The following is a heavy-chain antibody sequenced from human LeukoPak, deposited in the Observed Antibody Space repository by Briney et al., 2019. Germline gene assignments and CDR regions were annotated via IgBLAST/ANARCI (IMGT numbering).Heavy chain of an antibody. D-gene: IGHD6-13*01. V-gene: IGHV5-51*01. J-gene: IGHJ4*02. CDR2: IYPGDSDT. CDR1: GYSFTNYW. CDR3: ASSKSSSWYPFYFDF. Sequence: GESLKISWKDSGYSFTNYWIGWVRQMPGKGLEWMGIIYPGDSDTRYSPSFQGQVTISADRSFSTAYLQWSSLKASDTAIYYCASSKSSSWYPFYFDFWGQGTLVTVSS.